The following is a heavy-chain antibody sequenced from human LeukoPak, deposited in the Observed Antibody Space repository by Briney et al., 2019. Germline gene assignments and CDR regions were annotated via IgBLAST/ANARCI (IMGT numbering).Heavy chain of an antibody. CDR3: AKDGAEWPGGYYMDV. CDR1: GFTFSSYG. Sequence: GGSLRLSCAASGFTFSSYGMHWVRQAPGKGLEWVAVISYDGSNKYYADSVKGRFTISRDNSKNTLYLQMNSLRAEDTAVYYCAKDGAEWPGGYYMDVWGKGTTVTVSS. D-gene: IGHD3-3*01. V-gene: IGHV3-30*18. CDR2: ISYDGSNK. J-gene: IGHJ6*03.